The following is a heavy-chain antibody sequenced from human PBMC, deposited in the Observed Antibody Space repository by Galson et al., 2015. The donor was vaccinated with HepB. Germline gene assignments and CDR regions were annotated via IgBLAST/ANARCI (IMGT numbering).Heavy chain of an antibody. J-gene: IGHJ5*01. D-gene: IGHD5-18*01. CDR1: GFAFDSHA. V-gene: IGHV3-23*01. Sequence: SLRLSCAASGFAFDSHAMSWVRQAPGRGLDWISGITGKGDSTFKADSVKGRFTVSKDNSNNMLYLQMNSLRAEDAGLYFCAKGYGLFDSWGQGTMVTVSA. CDR2: ITGKGDST. CDR3: AKGYGLFDS.